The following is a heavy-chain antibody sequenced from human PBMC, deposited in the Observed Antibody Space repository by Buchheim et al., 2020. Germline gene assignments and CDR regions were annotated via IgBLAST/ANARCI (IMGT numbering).Heavy chain of an antibody. CDR3: VRDINWAFDI. CDR1: GFSFSSYS. V-gene: IGHV3-48*01. D-gene: IGHD5-24*01. Sequence: EVQLVESGGDLIQPGGSLRLSCAASGFSFSSYSMNWVRQAPGKGLEWISYFNIDGSLKTSADSVKGGFTIARDNAKNSLYLQLNSLRPEDTAIYYCVRDINWAFDIWGQGT. J-gene: IGHJ3*02. CDR2: FNIDGSLK.